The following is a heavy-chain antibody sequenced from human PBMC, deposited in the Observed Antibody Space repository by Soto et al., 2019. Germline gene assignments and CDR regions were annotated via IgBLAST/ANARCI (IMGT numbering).Heavy chain of an antibody. J-gene: IGHJ4*02. D-gene: IGHD3-22*01. CDR1: GYTFTSYG. Sequence: QVQLVQSGAEVKKPGASVKVSCKASGYTFTSYGISWVRQAPGQGLEWMGWISAYNGNTNYAQKLQGRVTMTTDTATSTAYMELRSLRSDDTAVYYCARFDVGDSSGGLSPDWGQGTLVTVSS. V-gene: IGHV1-18*01. CDR2: ISAYNGNT. CDR3: ARFDVGDSSGGLSPD.